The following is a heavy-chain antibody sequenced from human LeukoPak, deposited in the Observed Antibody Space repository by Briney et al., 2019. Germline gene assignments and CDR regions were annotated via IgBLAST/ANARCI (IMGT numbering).Heavy chain of an antibody. V-gene: IGHV3-7*01. CDR1: GFTFSSFW. CDR3: ATSYDSSGCD. D-gene: IGHD3-22*01. CDR2: IKQDGSIQ. Sequence: GGSLRLSCTASGFTFSSFWMAWVRQAPGKGLEWVANIKQDGSIQHYGDSVKGRFTISRDNAKNSVYLQMNNLRAEDTALYYCATSYDSSGCDWGQGTLVTVSS. J-gene: IGHJ4*02.